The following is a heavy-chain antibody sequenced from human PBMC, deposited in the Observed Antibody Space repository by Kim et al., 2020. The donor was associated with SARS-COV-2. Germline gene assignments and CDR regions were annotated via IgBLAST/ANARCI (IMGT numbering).Heavy chain of an antibody. Sequence: GGSLRLSCAASGFTFSSYGMHWVRQAPGKGLEWVAVIWYDGSNKYYADSVKGRFTISRDNSKNTLYLQMNSLRAEDTAVYYCARDLGPRLDYDILTATGGYYYGMDVWGQGTTVTVSS. CDR2: IWYDGSNK. V-gene: IGHV3-33*01. D-gene: IGHD3-9*01. CDR1: GFTFSSYG. CDR3: ARDLGPRLDYDILTATGGYYYGMDV. J-gene: IGHJ6*02.